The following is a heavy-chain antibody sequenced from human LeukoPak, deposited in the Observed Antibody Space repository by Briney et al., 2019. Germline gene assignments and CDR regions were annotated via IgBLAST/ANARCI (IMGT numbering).Heavy chain of an antibody. V-gene: IGHV3-7*03. CDR1: GFTFSSYW. CDR3: AKDMGGCSSTSCYGEAFDY. D-gene: IGHD2-2*01. Sequence: GGSLRLSCAASGFTFSSYWMSWVRQAPGKGLEWVANIKQDGSEKYYADSVKGRFTISRDNAKNSLYLQMNSLRAEDTALYYCAKDMGGCSSTSCYGEAFDYWGQGTLVTVSS. CDR2: IKQDGSEK. J-gene: IGHJ4*02.